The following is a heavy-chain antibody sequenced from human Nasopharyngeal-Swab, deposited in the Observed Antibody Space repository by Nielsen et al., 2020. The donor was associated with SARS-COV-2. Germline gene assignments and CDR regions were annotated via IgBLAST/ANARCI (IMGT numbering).Heavy chain of an antibody. J-gene: IGHJ4*02. D-gene: IGHD3-22*01. CDR2: IKQDGSEK. Sequence: WIRQPPGKGLEWVANIKQDGSEKCYVDSVKGRFTISRDNAKNSLYLQMNSLRAEDTAVYYCARDKSVRNWGQGTLVTVSS. V-gene: IGHV3-7*01. CDR3: ARDKSVRN.